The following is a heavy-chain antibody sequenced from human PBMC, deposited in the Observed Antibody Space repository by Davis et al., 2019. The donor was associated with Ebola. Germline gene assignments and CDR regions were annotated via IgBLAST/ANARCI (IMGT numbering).Heavy chain of an antibody. D-gene: IGHD3-22*01. CDR3: ARGLYYYDSSGYGC. CDR2: IYYSGST. J-gene: IGHJ4*02. Sequence: SETLSLTCAVSGGSISSSSYYWGWIRQPPGKGLEWIGYIYYSGSTYYNPSLKSRVTISVDTSKNQFTLKLSSVTAADTAVYYCARGLYYYDSSGYGCWGQGTLVTVSS. CDR1: GGSISSSSYY. V-gene: IGHV4-39*06.